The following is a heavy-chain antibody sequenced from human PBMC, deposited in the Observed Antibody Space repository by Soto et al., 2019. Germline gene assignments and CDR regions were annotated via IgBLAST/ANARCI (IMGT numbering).Heavy chain of an antibody. Sequence: GGSLRLSCAASGFTFSSYSMNWVRQAPGKGLEWVSSISSSSSYIYYADSVKGRFTISRDNAKNSLYLQMNSLRAEDTAVYYCARGGYLCSGGSCYSALDYWGQGTLVTVSS. J-gene: IGHJ4*02. D-gene: IGHD2-15*01. CDR3: ARGGYLCSGGSCYSALDY. CDR2: ISSSSSYI. V-gene: IGHV3-21*01. CDR1: GFTFSSYS.